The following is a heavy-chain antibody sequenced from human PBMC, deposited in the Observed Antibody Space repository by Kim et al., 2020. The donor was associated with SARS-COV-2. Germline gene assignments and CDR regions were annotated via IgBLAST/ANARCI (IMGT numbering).Heavy chain of an antibody. J-gene: IGHJ4*02. CDR3: ARDGKYRITMIVVLITYGGRLDS. CDR2: ISYDGSNK. V-gene: IGHV3-30*04. D-gene: IGHD3-22*01. Sequence: GGSLRLSCAASGFTFSSYAMHWVRQAPGKGLEWVAVISYDGSNKYYADSVKGRFTIARDNSKNTLYLQMNSLRAEDTAVYYCARDGKYRITMIVVLITYGGRLDSWGQGTLVTVSS. CDR1: GFTFSSYA.